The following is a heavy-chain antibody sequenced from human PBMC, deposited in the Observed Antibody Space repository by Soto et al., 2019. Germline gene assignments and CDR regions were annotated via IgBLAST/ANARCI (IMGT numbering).Heavy chain of an antibody. Sequence: QVQLVESGGGVVQPGRSLSLSCEASGFTFSTYVMHWLRQAPGKGLEGVAVIWYDGTDKKYADSVKGRFTISRDNPRNTLYLAMNSLRLEDTDLYYCARVPIAALNNAPGGFDIWGQGTMVTVSA. CDR3: ARVPIAALNNAPGGFDI. J-gene: IGHJ3*02. CDR2: IWYDGTDK. V-gene: IGHV3-33*01. CDR1: GFTFSTYV. D-gene: IGHD6-25*01.